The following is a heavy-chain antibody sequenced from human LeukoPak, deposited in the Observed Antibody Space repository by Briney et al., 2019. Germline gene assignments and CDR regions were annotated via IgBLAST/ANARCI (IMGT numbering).Heavy chain of an antibody. Sequence: SETLSLTCAVYGESFSGYYWSWIRQPPGKGLEWIGEINHSGSTNYNPSLKSRVTISVDTSKNQFSLKLSSVTAADTAVYYCARGRRNHYDSSGYGKNNWFDPWGQGTLVTVSS. V-gene: IGHV4-34*01. CDR2: INHSGST. D-gene: IGHD3-22*01. CDR3: ARGRRNHYDSSGYGKNNWFDP. J-gene: IGHJ5*02. CDR1: GESFSGYY.